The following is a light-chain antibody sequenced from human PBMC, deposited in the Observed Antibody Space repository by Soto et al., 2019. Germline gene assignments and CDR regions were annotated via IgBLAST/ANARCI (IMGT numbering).Light chain of an antibody. J-gene: IGLJ1*01. V-gene: IGLV2-14*01. CDR2: EVS. CDR1: SSDVGGYNY. Sequence: QSVLTQPASVSGSPGQSITISCTRTSSDVGGYNYVSWYQQHPGKAPELMIYEVSNRPSGVSNRFSGGKSGNTASLTISWLQAEDDADYYCSSYTSSTSYGFGTGTKVTVL. CDR3: SSYTSSTSYG.